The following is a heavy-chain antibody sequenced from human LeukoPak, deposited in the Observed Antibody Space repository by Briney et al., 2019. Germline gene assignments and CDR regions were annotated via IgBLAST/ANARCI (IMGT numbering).Heavy chain of an antibody. CDR2: ISSSSSTI. J-gene: IGHJ1*01. V-gene: IGHV3-48*01. CDR3: ARPDRSGGSCYITEYFQH. D-gene: IGHD2-15*01. CDR1: GFTFSSYS. Sequence: GGSLRLSCAASGFTFSSYSMNWVRQAPGKGLEWVSYISSSSSTIYYADSVKGRFTISRDNAKNSLYLQMNSLRAEDTAVYYCARPDRSGGSCYITEYFQHWGQGTLVTVSS.